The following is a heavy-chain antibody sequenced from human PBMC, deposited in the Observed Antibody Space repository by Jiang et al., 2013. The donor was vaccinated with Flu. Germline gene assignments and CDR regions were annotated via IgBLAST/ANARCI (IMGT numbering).Heavy chain of an antibody. CDR3: ARGYCSGGSCDNYYYYGMDV. V-gene: IGHV1-46*03. Sequence: SGYTFTSYYMHWVRQAPGQGLEWMGIINPSGGSTSYAQKFQGRVTMTRDTSTSTVYMELSSLRSEDTAVYYCARGYCSGGSCDNYYYYGMDVWGQGTTVTVSS. CDR1: GYTFTSYY. D-gene: IGHD2-15*01. CDR2: INPSGGST. J-gene: IGHJ6*02.